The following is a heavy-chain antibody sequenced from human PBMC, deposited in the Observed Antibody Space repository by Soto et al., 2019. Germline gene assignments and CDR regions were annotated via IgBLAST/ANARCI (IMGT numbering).Heavy chain of an antibody. D-gene: IGHD1-1*01. CDR2: FTGGHGKT. J-gene: IGHJ4*02. Sequence: EVQLLESGGGSVQPGGSLKLSCGVSGFSIPDYGVTWVRQPPGKGLEWVSGFTGGHGKTFYADSVRGRFTLSRADSSNTVYLQMDSLRVEDTAVYYCTRWNGVVDSWGQGTMVTVAS. CDR3: TRWNGVVDS. CDR1: GFSIPDYG. V-gene: IGHV3-23*01.